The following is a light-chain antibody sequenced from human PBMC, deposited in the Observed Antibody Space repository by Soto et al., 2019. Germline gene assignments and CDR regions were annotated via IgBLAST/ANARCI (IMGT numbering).Light chain of an antibody. CDR3: QQSYSTPPTWT. Sequence: DIQMTQSPSSLSASVGDRVTITCRASQSISSYLNWYQQKPGKAPKLLIYAASSLQSGVPSRFSGSGSGTDFTLTISSLQPEDFATHYCQQSYSTPPTWTFGQGTKVEIK. CDR2: AAS. CDR1: QSISSY. V-gene: IGKV1-39*01. J-gene: IGKJ1*01.